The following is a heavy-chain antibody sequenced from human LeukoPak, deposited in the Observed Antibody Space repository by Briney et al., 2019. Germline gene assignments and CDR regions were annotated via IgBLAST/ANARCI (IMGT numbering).Heavy chain of an antibody. D-gene: IGHD3-10*01. CDR3: AKGGDYYGASFDF. V-gene: IGHV3-23*01. CDR2: ISGDGGYT. CDR1: GFTFSNYA. J-gene: IGHJ4*02. Sequence: PGGSLRLSCAASGFTFSNYAMTWVRQAPGKGLEWVSSISGDGGYTYYADSVKGRFTISRDNSKNTVYVEMNSLRGEDTAIYYRAKGGDYYGASFDFWGQGTLVTVSS.